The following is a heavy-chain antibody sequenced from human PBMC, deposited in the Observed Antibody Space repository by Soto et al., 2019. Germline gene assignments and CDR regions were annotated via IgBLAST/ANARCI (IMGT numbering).Heavy chain of an antibody. Sequence: SVKVSCKASGGTFSSYAISWVRQAPGQGLEWMGGIIPIFGTANYAQKFQGRVTITADESTSTAYMELSSLRSEDTAVYYCARSRQWPVNFDYWGQGTLVTVSS. V-gene: IGHV1-69*13. D-gene: IGHD6-19*01. CDR3: ARSRQWPVNFDY. J-gene: IGHJ4*02. CDR1: GGTFSSYA. CDR2: IIPIFGTA.